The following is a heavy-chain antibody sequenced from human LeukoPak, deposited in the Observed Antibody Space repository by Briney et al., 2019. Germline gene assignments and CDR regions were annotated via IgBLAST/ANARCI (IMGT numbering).Heavy chain of an antibody. J-gene: IGHJ5*02. V-gene: IGHV1-8*01. Sequence: ASVKVSCKASGYTFASYDINWLRQATGQGLEWMGWMNPNSGNTGYAQKFQGRVTMTRNTSISTAYMELSSLRSEDTAVYYCARGPSMVRGVIRTPNKNWFDPWGQGTLVTVSS. D-gene: IGHD3-10*01. CDR3: ARGPSMVRGVIRTPNKNWFDP. CDR2: MNPNSGNT. CDR1: GYTFASYD.